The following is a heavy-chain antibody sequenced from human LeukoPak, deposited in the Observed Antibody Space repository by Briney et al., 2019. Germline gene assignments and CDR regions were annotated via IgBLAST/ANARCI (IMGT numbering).Heavy chain of an antibody. V-gene: IGHV3-53*01. CDR3: ARVSSSSWYGGTGLYFDY. D-gene: IGHD6-13*01. J-gene: IGHJ4*02. CDR2: IYSGGST. Sequence: GGSLRLSCAASGFTVSSNYMSWVRQAPGKGLEWVSVIYSGGSTYYADSVKGRFTISRDNSKNTLYLQMNSLRAEDTAVYYCARVSSSSWYGGTGLYFDYWGQGTLVTVSS. CDR1: GFTVSSNY.